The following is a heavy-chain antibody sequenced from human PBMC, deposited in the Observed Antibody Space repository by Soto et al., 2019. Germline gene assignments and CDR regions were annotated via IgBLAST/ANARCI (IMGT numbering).Heavy chain of an antibody. CDR1: GGPISGSSYY. V-gene: IGHV4-39*01. CDR3: ARQFCTSSVCYTYFDY. J-gene: IGHJ4*02. CDR2: IYYSGST. D-gene: IGHD2-2*02. Sequence: SETLSLTCTVSGGPISGSSYYWRWVRQPPGKGLEWIGSIYYSGSTYYNPSLKSRVTISVDTSKNQFSLKLSSVTAADTAVYFCARQFCTSSVCYTYFDYWGQGILVTVSS.